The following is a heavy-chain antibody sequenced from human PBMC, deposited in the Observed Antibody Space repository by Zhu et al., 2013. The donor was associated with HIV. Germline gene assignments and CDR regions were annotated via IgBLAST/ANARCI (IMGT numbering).Heavy chain of an antibody. D-gene: IGHD3-22*01. J-gene: IGHJ4*02. CDR3: ARDERGPWYYYDSSGYYCVDY. CDR2: ISSSSSTI. Sequence: EVQLVESGGGLVQPGGSLRLSCAASGFTFSSYSMNWVRQAPGKGLEWVSYISSSSSTIYYADSVKGRFTISRDNAKNSLYLQMNSLRAEDTAVYYCARDERGPWYYYDSSGYYCVDYWGQGTLVTVSS. V-gene: IGHV3-48*04. CDR1: GFTFSSYS.